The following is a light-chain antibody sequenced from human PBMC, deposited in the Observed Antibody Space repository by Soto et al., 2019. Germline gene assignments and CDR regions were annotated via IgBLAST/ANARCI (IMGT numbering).Light chain of an antibody. CDR2: EVS. V-gene: IGLV2-8*01. J-gene: IGLJ1*01. CDR1: SSDVGGYNF. Sequence: QSALTQPPSASGSPGQSVTISCTGTSSDVGGYNFVSWYQQPPDKAPKLLVYEVSKRPSGVPDRFSGSKSGNTASLTVSGIQAEDEADYYCRSYAGSNNYVFGTGTKVTGL. CDR3: RSYAGSNNYV.